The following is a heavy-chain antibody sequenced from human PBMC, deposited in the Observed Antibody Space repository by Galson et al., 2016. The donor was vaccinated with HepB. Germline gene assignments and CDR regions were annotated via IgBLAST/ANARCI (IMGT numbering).Heavy chain of an antibody. CDR1: GFTFSNYA. D-gene: IGHD5-24*01. J-gene: IGHJ4*02. CDR2: IESYSKII. V-gene: IGHV3-48*04. Sequence: SLRLSCAASGFTFSNYAMHWVRQAPGKGLEWLSYIESYSKIIRYTESVRGRFTVSRDNAKNSVYLQLSGLRVEDAAIYYCARDGPNYNYDFWGQGTLVTVSS. CDR3: ARDGPNYNYDF.